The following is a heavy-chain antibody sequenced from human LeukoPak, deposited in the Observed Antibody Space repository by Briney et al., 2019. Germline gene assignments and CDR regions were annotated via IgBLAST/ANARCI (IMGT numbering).Heavy chain of an antibody. CDR2: ISGSGGST. V-gene: IGHV3-23*01. CDR1: GFTFSSHG. Sequence: GGSLRLSCAASGFTFSSHGMTWVRQAPRKGLEWVSAISGSGGSTYYADSVKGRSTISRDNSKNTLYLQMNSLRAEDTAVYYCAKFGLAGSGRYHDAFDIWGQGTMVTVSS. J-gene: IGHJ3*02. D-gene: IGHD3-10*01. CDR3: AKFGLAGSGRYHDAFDI.